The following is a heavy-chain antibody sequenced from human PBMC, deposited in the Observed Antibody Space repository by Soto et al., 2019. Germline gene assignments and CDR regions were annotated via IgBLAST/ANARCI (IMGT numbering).Heavy chain of an antibody. CDR2: INAGNGNT. CDR3: ARELGVGAASDY. CDR1: GYTFTSYA. J-gene: IGHJ4*02. V-gene: IGHV1-3*01. Sequence: QVQLVQSGAEVKKPGASVKVSCKASGYTFTSYAMHWVRQAPGQRLEWMGWINAGNGNTKYSQKFQGRVTITRDTAASTAYMELSSLRSEATAVYYCARELGVGAASDYGGQGTLVTVSS. D-gene: IGHD1-26*01.